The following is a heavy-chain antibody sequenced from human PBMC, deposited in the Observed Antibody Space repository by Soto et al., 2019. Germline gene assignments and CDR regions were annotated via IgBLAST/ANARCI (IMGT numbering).Heavy chain of an antibody. CDR1: GSMFISYG. Sequence: ASVKFSCTASGSMFISYGINWVRQAPGQGLEWMGWIRPYNGDTKYAQSLQGRVTMTTDTSTSTAYMEMRSLRSDDTAVYYCVRDLDGSGSYYTDYWGPGTLVTVSS. V-gene: IGHV1-18*01. J-gene: IGHJ4*02. CDR3: VRDLDGSGSYYTDY. D-gene: IGHD3-10*01. CDR2: IRPYNGDT.